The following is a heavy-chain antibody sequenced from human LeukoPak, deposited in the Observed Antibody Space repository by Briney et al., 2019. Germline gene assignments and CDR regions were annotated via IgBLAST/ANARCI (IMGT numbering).Heavy chain of an antibody. J-gene: IGHJ4*02. D-gene: IGHD1-26*01. V-gene: IGHV1-2*06. Sequence: ASVKVSCKASGYTFTGYYMHWVRQAPGQGLEWMGRINPNSGGTNYAQKFQGRVTMTRDTSISTAYMELSRLRSDDTAVYYCARYSGSYQGSFDYWGQGTLVTVSS. CDR2: INPNSGGT. CDR1: GYTFTGYY. CDR3: ARYSGSYQGSFDY.